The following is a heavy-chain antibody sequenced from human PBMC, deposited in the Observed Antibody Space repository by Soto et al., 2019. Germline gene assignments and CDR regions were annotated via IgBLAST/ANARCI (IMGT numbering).Heavy chain of an antibody. CDR2: INHSGST. CDR1: GWSFSAYY. D-gene: IGHD1-7*01. V-gene: IGHV4-34*01. J-gene: IGHJ6*02. Sequence: SGTLYLTFAVYGWSFSAYYWTWIRQPPGKGLEWIGEINHSGSTKYNPSLKRRVTISVDTSKNQFSLKLSSVTAADTAVYYCARAPLQLELRDYYYYGMDVWGQGTTVT. CDR3: ARAPLQLELRDYYYYGMDV.